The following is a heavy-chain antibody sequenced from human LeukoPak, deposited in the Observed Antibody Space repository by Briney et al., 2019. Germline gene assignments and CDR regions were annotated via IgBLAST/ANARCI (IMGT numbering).Heavy chain of an antibody. CDR3: ARGDSDFSGTYFRQPYNYYGMDV. V-gene: IGHV4-59*01. Sequence: SETLSLTCIVSGGSISSYYWNWIRQPPGKGLEWIGYIYYSGSTNYNPSLKSRVTISVDMSKNQFSLKLSSVTAADTAVYYCARGDSDFSGTYFRQPYNYYGMDVWDQGTTVAVSS. J-gene: IGHJ6*02. CDR1: GGSISSYY. CDR2: IYYSGST. D-gene: IGHD1-26*01.